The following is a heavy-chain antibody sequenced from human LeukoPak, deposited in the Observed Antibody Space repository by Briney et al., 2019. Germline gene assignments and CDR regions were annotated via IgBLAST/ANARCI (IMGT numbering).Heavy chain of an antibody. V-gene: IGHV4-59*08. D-gene: IGHD2-15*01. J-gene: IGHJ3*02. CDR3: ARTGYCSGGSCYYAFDI. CDR1: GGSISSYY. Sequence: SETLSLTCTVSGGSISSYYWSWIRQPPGKGLEWIGYIYYSGSTNYHPSLKSRVTISVDTSKNQFSLKLSSVTAADTAVYYCARTGYCSGGSCYYAFDIWGQGTMVTVSS. CDR2: IYYSGST.